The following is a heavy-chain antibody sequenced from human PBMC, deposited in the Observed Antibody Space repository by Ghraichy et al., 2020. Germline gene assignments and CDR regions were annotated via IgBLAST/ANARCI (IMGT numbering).Heavy chain of an antibody. J-gene: IGHJ4*02. CDR1: GGSISSSSYY. CDR3: ARTEVVGAANIDY. V-gene: IGHV4-39*01. Sequence: SETLSLTCTVSGGSISSSSYYWGWIRQPPGKGLEWIGSIYYSGSTYYNPSLKSRVTISVDTSKNQFSLKLSSVTAADTAVYYCARTEVVGAANIDYWGQGTLVTVSS. CDR2: IYYSGST. D-gene: IGHD1-26*01.